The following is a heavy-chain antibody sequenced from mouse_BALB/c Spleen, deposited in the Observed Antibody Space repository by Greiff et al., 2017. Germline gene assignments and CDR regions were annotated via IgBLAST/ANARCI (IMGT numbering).Heavy chain of an antibody. CDR3: ARDSYGKGAMDY. CDR1: GFTFSSYA. V-gene: IGHV5-6-5*01. Sequence: EVQLMESGGGLVKPGGSLKLSCAASGFTFSSYAMSWVRQTPEKRLEWVASISSGGSTYYPDSVKGRFTISRDNARNILYLQMSSLRSEDTAVYYCARDSYGKGAMDYWGQGTSVTVSS. D-gene: IGHD2-1*01. CDR2: ISSGGST. J-gene: IGHJ4*01.